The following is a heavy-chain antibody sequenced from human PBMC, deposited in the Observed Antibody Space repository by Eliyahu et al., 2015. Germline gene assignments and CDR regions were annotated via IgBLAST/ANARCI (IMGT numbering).Heavy chain of an antibody. D-gene: IGHD3-10*01. CDR3: ASTMVRGVIDPEAFNY. CDR2: IYPGDSDT. Sequence: EVQLVQSGAEVKKPGESLKISCKXSGYSXXSYWIXWVRQMPGKGLEWMGIIYPGDSDTRYSPSFQGQVTISADKSISTAYLQWSSLKASDTAMYYCASTMVRGVIDPEAFNYWGQGTLVTVSS. J-gene: IGHJ4*02. CDR1: GYSXXSYW. V-gene: IGHV5-51*01.